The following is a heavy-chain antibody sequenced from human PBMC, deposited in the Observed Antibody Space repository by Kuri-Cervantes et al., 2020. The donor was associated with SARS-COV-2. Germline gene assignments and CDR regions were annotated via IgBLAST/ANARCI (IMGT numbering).Heavy chain of an antibody. CDR2: NYYSGST. D-gene: IGHD4-11*01. V-gene: IGHV4-39*01. Sequence: GSLRLSCTVSGGSISSSSYYWGWIRQPPGKGLEWIGSNYYSGSTYYNPSLKSRVTISVDTSKNQFSLKLSSVTAADTAVYYCARHLPYSNYERGWFDPWGQGTLVTVSS. J-gene: IGHJ5*02. CDR1: GGSISSSSYY. CDR3: ARHLPYSNYERGWFDP.